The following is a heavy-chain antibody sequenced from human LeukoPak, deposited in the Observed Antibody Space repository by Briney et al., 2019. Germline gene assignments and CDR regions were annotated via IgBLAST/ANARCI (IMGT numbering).Heavy chain of an antibody. CDR2: INEDGSTK. Sequence: GGSLRLSCAASGFTFSSYSMNWVRQAPGKGLEWVASINEDGSTKWYVDSVKGRFTVSRDNAKHSLHLQVNSLRVDDTAVYYCTRDYSNARDYWGQGTLVIVSS. D-gene: IGHD2-21*01. CDR3: TRDYSNARDY. J-gene: IGHJ4*02. CDR1: GFTFSSYS. V-gene: IGHV3-7*01.